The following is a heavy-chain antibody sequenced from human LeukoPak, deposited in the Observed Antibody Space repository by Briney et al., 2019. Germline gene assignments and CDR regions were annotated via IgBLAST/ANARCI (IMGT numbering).Heavy chain of an antibody. CDR2: MSPNSGNT. V-gene: IGHV1-8*01. CDR3: ARGRMGSFDY. D-gene: IGHD1-26*01. Sequence: ASVKVSCKASGYTFLSYDINWVRQATGQGLEWMGWMSPNSGNTGYAQQFQGRVTMTRDTSTSTVYMELSSLRSEDTAVYYCARGRMGSFDYWGQRTLVTVSS. CDR1: GYTFLSYD. J-gene: IGHJ4*02.